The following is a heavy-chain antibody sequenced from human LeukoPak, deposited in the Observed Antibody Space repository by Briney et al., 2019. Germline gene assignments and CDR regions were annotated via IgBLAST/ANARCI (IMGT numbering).Heavy chain of an antibody. J-gene: IGHJ6*04. V-gene: IGHV3-23*01. Sequence: GGSLRLSCAASGFTFTNYGMTWVRQAPGKGLEWVSGISGSGSSTYYADSVRGRFTISRDNSNNTLFLQIYSLRAEDTAVYYCAELGITMIGGVWGKGTTVTISS. CDR1: GFTFTNYG. CDR3: AELGITMIGGV. CDR2: ISGSGSST. D-gene: IGHD3-10*02.